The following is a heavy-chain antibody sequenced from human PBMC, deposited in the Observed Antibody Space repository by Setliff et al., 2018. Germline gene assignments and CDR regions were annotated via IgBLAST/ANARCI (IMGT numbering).Heavy chain of an antibody. CDR3: ARAHSSTLSVHDY. D-gene: IGHD2-2*01. Sequence: GGSLRLSCAASGFTFSSYSMNWVRQAPGKGLEWVSYISSSSSTTYEDSVKGRFTISRDNAKNTLYLQMNSLRAEDTAVYYCARAHSSTLSVHDYWGQGTLVTVSS. CDR2: ISSSSST. J-gene: IGHJ4*02. V-gene: IGHV3-21*05. CDR1: GFTFSSYS.